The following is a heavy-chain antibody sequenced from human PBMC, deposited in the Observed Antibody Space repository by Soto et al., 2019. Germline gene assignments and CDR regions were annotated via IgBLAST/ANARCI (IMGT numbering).Heavy chain of an antibody. V-gene: IGHV6-1*01. Sequence: PSHTLSRTCAISGDRISSNSATWHWIRQSPSRGLECLGRTYYRSNWYSDYATSVTSRITINPDTSKNQFSLKLNSVTPEDTAVYYCARDNIVRTMDDFDSWGQGTLVPVSS. D-gene: IGHD2-21*01. CDR1: GDRISSNSAT. CDR3: ARDNIVRTMDDFDS. J-gene: IGHJ4*02. CDR2: TYYRSNWYS.